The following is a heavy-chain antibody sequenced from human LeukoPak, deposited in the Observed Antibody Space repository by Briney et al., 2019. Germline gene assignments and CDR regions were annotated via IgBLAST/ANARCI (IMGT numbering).Heavy chain of an antibody. CDR2: IYSGGGT. CDR1: GFNFSSYE. J-gene: IGHJ4*02. D-gene: IGHD2-15*01. V-gene: IGHV3-66*01. Sequence: PGGSLRLSCAASGFNFSSYEMNWVRQAPGKGLEWVSVIYSGGGTYYADSVKGRFAISRDNSKNTVYLQMNSLRAEDTAVYYCARASFWFDYSGYYFDFWGQGTLVTVSS. CDR3: ARASFWFDYSGYYFDF.